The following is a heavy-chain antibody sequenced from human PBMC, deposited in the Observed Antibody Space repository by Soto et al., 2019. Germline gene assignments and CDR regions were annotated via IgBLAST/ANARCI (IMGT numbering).Heavy chain of an antibody. J-gene: IGHJ6*02. D-gene: IGHD2-21*02. Sequence: QVQLVQSGAEVKKPGSSVKVSCKASGGTFSSYAISWVRQAPGQGLEWMGGIIPIFGTANYAQKFQGRVTSTADESTSTAYMELSSLRTEDTAVYYCARVIVVVTANRFYYYYGMDLWGQGTTVTVSS. V-gene: IGHV1-69*12. CDR2: IIPIFGTA. CDR3: ARVIVVVTANRFYYYYGMDL. CDR1: GGTFSSYA.